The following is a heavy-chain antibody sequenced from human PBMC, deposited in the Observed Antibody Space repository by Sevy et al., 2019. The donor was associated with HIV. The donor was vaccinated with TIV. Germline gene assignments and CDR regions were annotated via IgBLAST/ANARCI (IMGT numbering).Heavy chain of an antibody. CDR2: IWYDGTNR. J-gene: IGHJ4*02. CDR3: AREDIRVAGIGYYFHS. D-gene: IGHD6-19*01. V-gene: IGHV3-33*01. Sequence: GGSLRLSCAASGFSISGYGMHWVRQAPGKGLEWVAVIWYDGTNREYADSVKGRFTISRDNSKNTLYLQMNSLKVEDTAVYYCAREDIRVAGIGYYFHSWGQGTLVTVSS. CDR1: GFSISGYG.